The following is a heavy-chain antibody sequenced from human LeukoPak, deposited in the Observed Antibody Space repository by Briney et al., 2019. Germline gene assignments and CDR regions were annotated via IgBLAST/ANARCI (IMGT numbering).Heavy chain of an antibody. CDR2: ISGSGGST. V-gene: IGHV3-23*01. D-gene: IGHD3-22*01. CDR3: AKVGTMIVVVTNHYYFDY. Sequence: GGSLRLSCAASGFTFSSYAMSWVRQAPGKGLEWVSAISGSGGSTYYADSVKGRFTISRDNSKNTLYLQMNSLRAEDTAVYYCAKVGTMIVVVTNHYYFDYWGQGTLVTVS. J-gene: IGHJ4*02. CDR1: GFTFSSYA.